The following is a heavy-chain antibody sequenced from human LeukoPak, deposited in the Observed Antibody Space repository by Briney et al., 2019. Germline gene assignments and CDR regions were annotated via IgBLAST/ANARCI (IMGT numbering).Heavy chain of an antibody. J-gene: IGHJ1*01. D-gene: IGHD3-22*01. CDR3: ATYSSLNRREFQY. CDR1: GFTFDNYA. V-gene: IGHV3-23*01. Sequence: GGSLKLSCKASGFTFDNYAMSWVRQAPGKGLEWVSGLSANGRNTYYADSVKGRFSVSRDNSNNALYLQMNSLRAEDTAVYYCATYSSLNRREFQYWGQGTLLTVSS. CDR2: LSANGRNT.